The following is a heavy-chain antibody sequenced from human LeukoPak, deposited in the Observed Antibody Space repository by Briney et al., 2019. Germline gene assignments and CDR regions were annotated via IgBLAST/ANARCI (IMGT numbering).Heavy chain of an antibody. CDR1: GFTFSGYW. CDR2: IKQDGSEK. D-gene: IGHD2-15*01. CDR3: ARAYCSGGSCYFPDAFDI. Sequence: GGSLRLSCAASGFTFSGYWMSWVRQAPGKGLEWVANIKQDGSEKYYVDSVKGRFTISRDNAKNSLYLQMNSLRAEDTAVYYCARAYCSGGSCYFPDAFDIWGQGTMVTVSS. V-gene: IGHV3-7*03. J-gene: IGHJ3*02.